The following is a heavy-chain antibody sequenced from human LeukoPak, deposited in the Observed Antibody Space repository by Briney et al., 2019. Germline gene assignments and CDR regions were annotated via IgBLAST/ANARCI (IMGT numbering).Heavy chain of an antibody. CDR1: GFAFTNYG. CDR3: AKEPNPYSSGWYFQD. J-gene: IGHJ1*01. Sequence: GGSLRLSCAASGFAFTNYGMQGVRQAPGKGLEGVAVVSHDGSTTFYADSVKGRFTISRDNSKNTLDLQMDSLRPEDTAVYYCAKEPNPYSSGWYFQDWGQGTLVTVSS. D-gene: IGHD6-25*01. CDR2: VSHDGSTT. V-gene: IGHV3-30*18.